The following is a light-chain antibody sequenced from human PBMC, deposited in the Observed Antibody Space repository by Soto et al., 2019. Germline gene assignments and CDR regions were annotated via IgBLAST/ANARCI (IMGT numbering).Light chain of an antibody. CDR3: GSKAGSDKHVV. CDR2: EVT. J-gene: IGLJ2*01. CDR1: SSDIRDSNY. Sequence: QSVLSQPPSASGSPGHSVTISCSGISSDIRDSNYVSWYQQHPGKAPKLVVSEVTKRPSGVPDRFSGSRSGTTAFLTISGLQTEDEADYYCGSKAGSDKHVVFGGGTKLTVL. V-gene: IGLV2-8*01.